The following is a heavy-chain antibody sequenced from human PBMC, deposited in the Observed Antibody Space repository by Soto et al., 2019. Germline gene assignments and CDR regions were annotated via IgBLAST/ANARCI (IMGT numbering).Heavy chain of an antibody. CDR2: IKSKADNGTT. Sequence: EVQLMASGGGLVKPGESLRLSCAGSRFTLSNARMTWVRQAPGKGLEWVGRIKSKADNGTTDYPAAVKGRFTISRDDSRNTLYLQLNSLKTEVTAVYYCTTDYGWAFAIWGQGTMVTVSS. V-gene: IGHV3-15*01. CDR1: RFTLSNAR. D-gene: IGHD4-17*01. J-gene: IGHJ3*02. CDR3: TTDYGWAFAI.